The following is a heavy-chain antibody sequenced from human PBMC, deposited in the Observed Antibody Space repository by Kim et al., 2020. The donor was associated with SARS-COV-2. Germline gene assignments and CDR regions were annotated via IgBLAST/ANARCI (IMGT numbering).Heavy chain of an antibody. CDR2: INTNTGNP. CDR1: GYTFTSYA. Sequence: ASVKVSCKASGYTFTSYAMNWVRQAPGQGLEWMGWINTNTGNPTYAQGFTGRFVFSLDTSVSTAYLQISSLKAEDTAVYYCARRGVWFGELLYYGMDVWGQGTTVTVSS. CDR3: ARRGVWFGELLYYGMDV. J-gene: IGHJ6*02. V-gene: IGHV7-4-1*02. D-gene: IGHD3-10*01.